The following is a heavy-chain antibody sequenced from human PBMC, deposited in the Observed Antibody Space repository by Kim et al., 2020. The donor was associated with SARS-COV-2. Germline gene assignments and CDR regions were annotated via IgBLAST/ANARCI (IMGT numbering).Heavy chain of an antibody. CDR1: GFTFSSDA. V-gene: IGHV3-23*01. Sequence: GGSLRLSCAASGFTFSSDAMSWVRQAPGKGLEWVSAISGSGGRTYYADAVKGRFTISSDNYKNTLYLQMNSLRAEDTAVYYCAKAGTDSSGHYYSAFDLWGQGAMVTVSS. CDR2: ISGSGGRT. CDR3: AKAGTDSSGHYYSAFDL. D-gene: IGHD3-22*01. J-gene: IGHJ3*01.